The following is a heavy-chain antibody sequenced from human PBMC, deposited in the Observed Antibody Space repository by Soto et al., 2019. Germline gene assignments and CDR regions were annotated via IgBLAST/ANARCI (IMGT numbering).Heavy chain of an antibody. V-gene: IGHV3-74*01. Sequence: EVQLVESGGGLVQPGGSLRLSCAASGFTFGNYWMHWVRQAPGKGLVWVERINSDGSSTSYADSVKGRFTISRDNAKNTLYLQMNSLRAEDTAMYYCTKVISTVGGDFDSWGQGTLVTVSS. J-gene: IGHJ4*02. CDR3: TKVISTVGGDFDS. CDR2: INSDGSST. D-gene: IGHD3-16*01. CDR1: GFTFGNYW.